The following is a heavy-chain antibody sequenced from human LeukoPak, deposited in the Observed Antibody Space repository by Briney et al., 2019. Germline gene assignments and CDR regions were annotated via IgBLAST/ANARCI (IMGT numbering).Heavy chain of an antibody. V-gene: IGHV7-4-1*02. Sequence: GASVKVSCKASGYTFTSYAMNWVRQAPGQGLEWMGWINTNTGNPTYAQGFTGRFVFSLDTSVSTAYLQISSLKAEDTAVYYCAREGPKNIVVVPAATNYFDYWGQGTLVTVSS. CDR3: AREGPKNIVVVPAATNYFDY. D-gene: IGHD2-2*01. J-gene: IGHJ4*02. CDR2: INTNTGNP. CDR1: GYTFTSYA.